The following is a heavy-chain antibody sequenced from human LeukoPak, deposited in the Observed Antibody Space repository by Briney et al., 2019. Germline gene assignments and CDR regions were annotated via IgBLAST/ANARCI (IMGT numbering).Heavy chain of an antibody. CDR2: TYYRSKWFN. D-gene: IGHD2-8*01. CDR1: GDSVSSNNAA. V-gene: IGHV6-1*01. J-gene: IGHJ6*02. CDR3: ARGVKNYYYAMDV. Sequence: SQTLSLTCATSGDSVSSNNAAWNWIRQSPSRGLEWLAGTYYRSKWFNDYAVSVKSRITINPDTSKNQFSLQLNSVTPEDTAVYYCARGVKNYYYAMDVWGQGTTVTVSS.